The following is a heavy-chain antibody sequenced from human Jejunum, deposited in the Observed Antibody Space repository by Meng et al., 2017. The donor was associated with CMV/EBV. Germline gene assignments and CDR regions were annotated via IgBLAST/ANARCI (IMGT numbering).Heavy chain of an antibody. J-gene: IGHJ4*02. V-gene: IGHV4-59*13. D-gene: IGHD2-2*01. Sequence: TVSGGSFSDYYWTWIRQFPGKGLEWIGYVFYTGSTNYNPSLESRVSMSVDTSKKQFSLTLSAVTAADTAVYYCASHRYSASYYSDYWAQGTLVTVS. CDR3: ASHRYSASYYSDY. CDR1: GGSFSDYY. CDR2: VFYTGST.